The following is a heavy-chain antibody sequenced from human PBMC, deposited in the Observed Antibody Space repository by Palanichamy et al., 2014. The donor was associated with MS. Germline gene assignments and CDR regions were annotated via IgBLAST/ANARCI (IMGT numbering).Heavy chain of an antibody. CDR3: ARVSSDGYKTLDV. D-gene: IGHD5-24*01. V-gene: IGHV5-51*01. J-gene: IGHJ3*01. CDR2: IYPDDSDG. Sequence: EVQLQQSGAELKKPGESLKISCQGSGYSFNTHRIAWVRQMPGKGLEWMGIIYPDDSDGKYRPSFQGQVTFSADRSINTAYLQWSSLKASDTAMYYCARVSSDGYKTLDVWGQGTMVTVSS. CDR1: GYSFNTHR.